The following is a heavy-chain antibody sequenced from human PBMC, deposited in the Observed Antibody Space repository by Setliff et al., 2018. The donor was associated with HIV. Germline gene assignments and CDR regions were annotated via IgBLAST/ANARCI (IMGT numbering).Heavy chain of an antibody. J-gene: IGHJ3*02. CDR2: INAGTGDI. CDR1: GYAFVTYA. V-gene: IGHV1-3*01. CDR3: ARGPDVRTGGSAFDI. Sequence: GASVKVSCKGSGYAFVTYAMHWVRQAPGQRLEWMGWINAGTGDIEYSQKFQGRVTITRDRSANTVYMELIRLTSADTAVYYCARGPDVRTGGSAFDIWGQGTTVTVSS.